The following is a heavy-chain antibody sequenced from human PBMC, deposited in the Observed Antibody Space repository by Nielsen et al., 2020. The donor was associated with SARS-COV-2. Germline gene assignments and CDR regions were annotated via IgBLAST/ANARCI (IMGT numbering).Heavy chain of an antibody. CDR2: SNRNSGGI. D-gene: IGHD3-22*01. V-gene: IGHV3-9*01. CDR1: GFTFNDYA. J-gene: IGHJ4*02. Sequence: GGSLRLSCAASGFTFNDYAMHWVRQAPGKGLEWVSGSNRNSGGIVYADSVKGRFTISRDNAKSSLYLQMNSLRAEDTALYYCAKAQAYDSSGYYSITYYFDYWGQGTLVTVSS. CDR3: AKAQAYDSSGYYSITYYFDY.